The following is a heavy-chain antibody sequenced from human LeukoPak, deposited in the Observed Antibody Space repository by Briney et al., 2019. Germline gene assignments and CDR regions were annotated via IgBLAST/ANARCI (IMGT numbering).Heavy chain of an antibody. V-gene: IGHV3-23*01. D-gene: IGHD2-2*01. CDR2: ISGSGGST. Sequence: GGSLRLSCAASGFTFSSSAMSWVRQAPGKGLEWVSGISGSGGSTYYADSVKGRFTISRDNSKNTLYLQMNSLRAEDTAVYYCAKGGRYCSSTSCYVNYWGQGTLVTVSS. CDR3: AKGGRYCSSTSCYVNY. CDR1: GFTFSSSA. J-gene: IGHJ4*02.